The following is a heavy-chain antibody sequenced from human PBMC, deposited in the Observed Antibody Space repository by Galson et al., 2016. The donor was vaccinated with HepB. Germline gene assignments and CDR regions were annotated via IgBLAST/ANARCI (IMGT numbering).Heavy chain of an antibody. V-gene: IGHV1-69*06. CDR3: ATDSPERSSMVRRVADAFDI. CDR1: GGTSDSYA. Sequence: SVKFSCKASGGTSDSYAFSWVRQAPGQGLEWMGGIIPIFDTSNYAQKFQGRVTITADRSTDTAYMELKSLRPEDTAVYYCATDSPERSSMVRRVADAFDIWGQGTMV. CDR2: IIPIFDTS. J-gene: IGHJ3*02. D-gene: IGHD3-10*01.